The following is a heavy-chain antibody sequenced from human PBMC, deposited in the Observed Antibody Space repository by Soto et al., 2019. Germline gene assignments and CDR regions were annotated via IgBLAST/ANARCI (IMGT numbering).Heavy chain of an antibody. CDR3: ASGIYLKYGLDV. J-gene: IGHJ6*02. Sequence: EVQLVESGGGLVQPGGSLRLSCAASEFTFNNYWMHWVRQVPGKGLEWVSRINTDGSTTNYADSVMGRFTISRDNADNTVDLHMNSLRAEDTAVYYCASGIYLKYGLDVWGQGATVTVSS. D-gene: IGHD3-16*02. CDR2: INTDGSTT. V-gene: IGHV3-74*01. CDR1: EFTFNNYW.